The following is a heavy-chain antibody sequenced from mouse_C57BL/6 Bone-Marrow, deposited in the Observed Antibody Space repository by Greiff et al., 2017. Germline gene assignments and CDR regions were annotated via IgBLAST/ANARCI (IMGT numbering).Heavy chain of an antibody. D-gene: IGHD2-1*01. Sequence: VQLQQSGAELVRPGSSVKMSCKTSGYTFTSYGINWVKQRPGQGLEWIGYIYIGNGYTEYNEKFKDKATLTVDKSSSTAYMQLSSLTSEDSAVYYCARNLYFYYAMDYWGQGTSVTVSS. J-gene: IGHJ4*01. CDR3: ARNLYFYYAMDY. V-gene: IGHV1-58*01. CDR1: GYTFTSYG. CDR2: IYIGNGYT.